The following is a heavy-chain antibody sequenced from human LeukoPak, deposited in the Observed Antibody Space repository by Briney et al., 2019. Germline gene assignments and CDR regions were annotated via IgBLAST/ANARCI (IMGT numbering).Heavy chain of an antibody. CDR1: GFTFSSYG. CDR2: ISYDGSNK. CDR3: AREDYYDSSGYPDY. D-gene: IGHD3-22*01. J-gene: IGHJ4*02. Sequence: TGGSLRLSCAASGFTFSSYGMHWVRQAPGKGLEWVAVISYDGSNKYYADSVKGRFTISRDNSKNTLYLQMNSLRAEDTAVYYCAREDYYDSSGYPDYWGQGTLVTVSS. V-gene: IGHV3-30*03.